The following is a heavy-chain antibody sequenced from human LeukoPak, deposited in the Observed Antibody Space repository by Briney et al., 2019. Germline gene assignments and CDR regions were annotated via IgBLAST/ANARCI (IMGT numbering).Heavy chain of an antibody. Sequence: GGSLRLSCAASGFTFSSYEMNWVRQAPGKGLEWVSYISSSGGTIYYADSVKGRFTISRDNAKNSLYLQMNSLRAEDTAVYYCARHRAYCGGDCYWAFDIWGQGTMVTVSS. CDR3: ARHRAYCGGDCYWAFDI. CDR2: ISSSGGTI. V-gene: IGHV3-48*03. D-gene: IGHD2-21*02. J-gene: IGHJ3*02. CDR1: GFTFSSYE.